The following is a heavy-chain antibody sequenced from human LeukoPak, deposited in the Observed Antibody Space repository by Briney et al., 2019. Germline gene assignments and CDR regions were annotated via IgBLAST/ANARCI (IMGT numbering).Heavy chain of an antibody. D-gene: IGHD1-1*01. Sequence: IYYSGSTNYNPSLKSRVTISVDTSKNQFSLKLSSVTAADTAVYYCARDRSGTSSALNWFDPWGQGTLVTVSS. V-gene: IGHV4-59*01. CDR3: ARDRSGTSSALNWFDP. CDR2: IYYSGST. J-gene: IGHJ5*02.